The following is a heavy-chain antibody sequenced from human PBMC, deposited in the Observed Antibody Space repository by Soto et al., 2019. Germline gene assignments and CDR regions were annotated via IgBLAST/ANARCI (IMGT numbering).Heavy chain of an antibody. J-gene: IGHJ4*02. V-gene: IGHV3-30*18. Sequence: LSLSCAASGFTFSSYGMHWVRQAPGKGLEWVAVISYDGSNKYYADSVKGRFTISRDNSKNTLYLQMNSLRAEDTAVYYCAKDLSSGGSPRYYFDYWGQGTLVTVSS. D-gene: IGHD2-15*01. CDR2: ISYDGSNK. CDR3: AKDLSSGGSPRYYFDY. CDR1: GFTFSSYG.